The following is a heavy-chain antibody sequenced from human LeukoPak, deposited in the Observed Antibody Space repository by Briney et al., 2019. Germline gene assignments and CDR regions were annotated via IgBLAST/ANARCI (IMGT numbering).Heavy chain of an antibody. CDR2: IIPIFGTA. CDR1: GGTFSSYA. V-gene: IGHV1-69*05. CDR3: ARGPIVVVPAAIDYYYYYYMDV. Sequence: ASVKVSCKASGGTFSSYAISWVRQAPGQGLEWMGGIIPIFGTANYAQKFQGRVTITTDESTSTAYMELSSLRSEDTAVYYCARGPIVVVPAAIDYYYYYYMDVWGKGTTVTVSS. J-gene: IGHJ6*03. D-gene: IGHD2-2*02.